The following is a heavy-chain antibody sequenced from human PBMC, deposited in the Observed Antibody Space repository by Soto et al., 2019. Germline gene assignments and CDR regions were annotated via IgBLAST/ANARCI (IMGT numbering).Heavy chain of an antibody. CDR3: ASLSGDLDY. CDR1: GFSFSNYN. D-gene: IGHD3-10*01. Sequence: GGSLRLSCVASGFSFSNYNMNWVRQAPGKGLEWVSYITDSSDTVHYADSVRGRFTISRDNAESSLYLQMNSLRDEDTAVYFCASLSGDLDYWGQGTLVTVSS. V-gene: IGHV3-48*02. J-gene: IGHJ4*02. CDR2: ITDSSDTV.